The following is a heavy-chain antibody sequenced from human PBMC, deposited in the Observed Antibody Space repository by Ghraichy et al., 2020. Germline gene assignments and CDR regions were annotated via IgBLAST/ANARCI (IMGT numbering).Heavy chain of an antibody. J-gene: IGHJ6*02. D-gene: IGHD3-3*01. CDR2: VYYTGST. CDR3: ARDLSRYDFWSGYYRADYYDYGMDV. V-gene: IGHV4-39*07. Sequence: SPTLSLTCTVSGGSISSTSYYWSWIRQPPGKGLEWIGSVYYTGSTHYNPSLKSRVTISADTSKKQFSLKLSSVTAADTAVYYCARDLSRYDFWSGYYRADYYDYGMDVWGQGTTVTVSS. CDR1: GGSISSTSYY.